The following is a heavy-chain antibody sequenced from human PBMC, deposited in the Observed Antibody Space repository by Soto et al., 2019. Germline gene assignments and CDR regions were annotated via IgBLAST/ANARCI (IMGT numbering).Heavy chain of an antibody. Sequence: PGGSLRLSCAASGFTFSSYAMSWVRQAPGKGLEWVSAISGGGGSTYYADSVKGRFTISRDNSKNTLYLQMNSLRAEDTAVYYCAKASASSSFSSCDYWGQGTLVTVSS. J-gene: IGHJ4*02. D-gene: IGHD6-6*01. V-gene: IGHV3-23*01. CDR2: ISGGGGST. CDR3: AKASASSSFSSCDY. CDR1: GFTFSSYA.